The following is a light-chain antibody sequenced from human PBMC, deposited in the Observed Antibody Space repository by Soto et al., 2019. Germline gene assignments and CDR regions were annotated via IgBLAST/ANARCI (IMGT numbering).Light chain of an antibody. J-gene: IGLJ2*01. CDR1: SGHSTNA. CDR2: LKDDGSH. Sequence: QSVLTQSPAASASLGASVRLTCTLSSGHSTNAIAWYQLQPEKGPRYLMNLKDDGSHIKGDGIPDRFSGSSSGAERYLTISSPQSEDEANYYCQTWGTGTVVFGGGTKLTVL. CDR3: QTWGTGTVV. V-gene: IGLV4-69*01.